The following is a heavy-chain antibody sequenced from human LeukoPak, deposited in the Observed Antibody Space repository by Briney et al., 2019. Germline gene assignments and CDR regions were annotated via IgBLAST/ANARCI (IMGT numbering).Heavy chain of an antibody. J-gene: IGHJ2*01. CDR2: ISYDGTNK. CDR3: ARMSVFWYFDL. Sequence: GGSLRLSCAASGFTFSHYAMHWVRQAPGKGLDWVAVISYDGTNKYYADSVKGRFTISRDNSKNTLSLQMNSLRAEDTAVYYCARMSVFWYFDLWGRGTLVTVSS. CDR1: GFTFSHYA. V-gene: IGHV3-30*03.